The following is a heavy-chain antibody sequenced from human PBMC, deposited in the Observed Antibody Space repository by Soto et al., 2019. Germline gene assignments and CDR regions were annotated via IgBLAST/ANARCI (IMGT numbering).Heavy chain of an antibody. V-gene: IGHV4-59*02. J-gene: IGHJ5*02. CDR1: GGYGSSYY. D-gene: IGHD6-19*01. Sequence: QVQLQESGPGLVKPSETLSLTCTVSGGYGSSYYWSWIRQPPGKGLEWIGYSGSTNYNPSLKSRVTLSVDTSKNQFSLNLSSVTAADTAVYYCARLSAGWLDPWGQGTLVTVAS. CDR3: ARLSAGWLDP. CDR2: SGST.